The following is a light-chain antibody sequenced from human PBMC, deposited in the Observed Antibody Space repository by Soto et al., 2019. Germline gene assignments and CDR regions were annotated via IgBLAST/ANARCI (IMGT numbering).Light chain of an antibody. CDR1: SSDIGSYDL. J-gene: IGLJ1*01. Sequence: QSALTQPASVSGPLGQSIVISCTGSSSDIGSYDLVSWYQQYPGKAPKVVIFEGTKRPSGVSNRFSGSKSGNTASLTISGLQTEYEAAYYCCSYAGSRTYVFGAGTKLTVL. CDR2: EGT. V-gene: IGLV2-23*01. CDR3: CSYAGSRTYV.